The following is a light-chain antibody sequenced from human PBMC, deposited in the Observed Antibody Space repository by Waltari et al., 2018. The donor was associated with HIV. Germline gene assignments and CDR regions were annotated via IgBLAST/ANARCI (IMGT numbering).Light chain of an antibody. CDR2: ETS. CDR1: SSNIGNHY. Sequence: QSVLTQPPSVSAAPGQTVTLPCSGTSSNIGNHYVSWYHQVPGTTPKLLIYETSKRPSGIPDRFSGSKSGTSATLGITGVQTADEADYYCGTWDDSLGAVVFGGGTRVTV. CDR3: GTWDDSLGAVV. J-gene: IGLJ2*01. V-gene: IGLV1-51*02.